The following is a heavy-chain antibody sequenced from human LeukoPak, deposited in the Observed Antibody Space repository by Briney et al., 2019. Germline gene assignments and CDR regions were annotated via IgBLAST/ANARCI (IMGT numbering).Heavy chain of an antibody. D-gene: IGHD3-3*01. CDR3: VRHDGRGGSTMGAFDS. Sequence: SETLSLTCTISAASISSSGHHWGWIRQSPGKGLEWIGSIYSGRTIYYSPSLNSRVTISVVTSKDQFILQLNSVTAADTAVYYCVRHDGRGGSTMGAFDSWGQGSLVTVSS. J-gene: IGHJ5*01. CDR2: IYSGRTI. V-gene: IGHV4-39*01. CDR1: AASISSSGHH.